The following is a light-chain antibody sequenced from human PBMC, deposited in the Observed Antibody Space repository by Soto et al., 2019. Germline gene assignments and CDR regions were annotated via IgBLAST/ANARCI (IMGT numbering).Light chain of an antibody. CDR3: SSYAGSDTYV. CDR2: EVS. J-gene: IGLJ1*01. CDR1: SSDVGDYNY. Sequence: QSVLTQPPSASGSPGQSVTISCTGTSSDVGDYNYVSWYQQHPGKAPKLMIYEVSKRPSGVPDRFSGSKSGNTASLTVSGLQAEDEAVYYCSSYAGSDTYVFGTGTKVTVL. V-gene: IGLV2-8*01.